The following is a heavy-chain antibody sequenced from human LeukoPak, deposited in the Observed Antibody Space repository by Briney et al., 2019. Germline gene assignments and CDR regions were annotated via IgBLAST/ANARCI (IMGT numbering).Heavy chain of an antibody. CDR1: GYTFTSYG. CDR3: ARDDYYGSGSYAFDI. Sequence: ASVKVSCKASGYTFTSYGISWVRQAPGQGLEWMGWISAYNGNINYAQKLQGRVTMTTDTSTSTAYMELRSLRSDDTAVYYCARDDYYGSGSYAFDIWGQGTMVTVSS. V-gene: IGHV1-18*01. J-gene: IGHJ3*02. D-gene: IGHD3-10*01. CDR2: ISAYNGNI.